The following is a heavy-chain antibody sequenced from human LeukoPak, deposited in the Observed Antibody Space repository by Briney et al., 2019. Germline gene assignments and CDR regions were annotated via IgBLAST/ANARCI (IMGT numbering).Heavy chain of an antibody. CDR2: INHSGST. V-gene: IGHV4-34*01. J-gene: IGHJ3*02. Sequence: PSETLSPTCAVYGGSFSGYHWSWIRQPPGKGLEWIGEINHSGSTNYNPSLKSRVTLSVDTSKKQFSLKLTSVTAADTAVYYCARPLVVGTNDAFEIWGQGTMVTVSS. CDR1: GGSFSGYH. D-gene: IGHD3-22*01. CDR3: ARPLVVGTNDAFEI.